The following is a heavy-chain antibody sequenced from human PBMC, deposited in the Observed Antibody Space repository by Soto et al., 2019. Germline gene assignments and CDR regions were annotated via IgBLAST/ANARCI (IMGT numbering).Heavy chain of an antibody. J-gene: IGHJ6*02. CDR2: IYYSGST. V-gene: IGHV4-59*01. CDR3: ARVKYDSSGYYLGYYGMDV. D-gene: IGHD3-22*01. CDR1: GGSISSYY. Sequence: LETLSLTCTVSGGSISSYYWSWIRQPPGKGLEWIGYIYYSGSTNYNPSLKSRVTISVDTSKNQFSLKLSSVTAADTAVYYCARVKYDSSGYYLGYYGMDVWGQGTTVTVSS.